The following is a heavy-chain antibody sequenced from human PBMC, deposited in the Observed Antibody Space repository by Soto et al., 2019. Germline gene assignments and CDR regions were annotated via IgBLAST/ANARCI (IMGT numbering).Heavy chain of an antibody. D-gene: IGHD3-22*01. CDR3: AREGSPYYYDRRGRSTPNYYYGIDV. Sequence: GASVKVSCKASGYTFTSYYMHWVRQAPGQGLEWMGIINPSGGSTSYAQKFQGRVTMTRDTSTSTVYMELSSLRSEDTAVYYCAREGSPYYYDRRGRSTPNYYYGIDVWGQGTTVTVS. V-gene: IGHV1-46*01. J-gene: IGHJ6*02. CDR2: INPSGGST. CDR1: GYTFTSYY.